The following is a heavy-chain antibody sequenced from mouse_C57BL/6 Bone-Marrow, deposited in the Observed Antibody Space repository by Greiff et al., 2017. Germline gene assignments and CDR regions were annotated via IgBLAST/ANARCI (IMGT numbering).Heavy chain of an antibody. CDR1: GYTFTSYW. CDR3: ARWYFDV. V-gene: IGHV1-69*01. Sequence: VQLQQPGAELVMPGASVKLSCKASGYTFTSYWMHWVKQRPGQGLEWIGEIDPSDSYTNYNQKFKGKSTLTVDKSASTAYMQLSSLTSEDSAVYYCARWYFDVWGTGTTVTVSS. J-gene: IGHJ1*03. CDR2: IDPSDSYT.